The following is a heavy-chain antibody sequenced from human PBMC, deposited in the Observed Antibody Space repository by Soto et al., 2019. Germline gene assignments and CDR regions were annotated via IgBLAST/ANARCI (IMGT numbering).Heavy chain of an antibody. Sequence: ASVKVSCEASGYTVTSYGIGWVRQAPGQGLEWMGWISAYNGNTNYAQKLQGRVTMTTDTSTSTAYMELRSLRSDDAAVYYCARDVLPYYYDSSGYYYVNWFDPWRQRTLVTVFS. D-gene: IGHD3-22*01. J-gene: IGHJ5*02. CDR3: ARDVLPYYYDSSGYYYVNWFDP. CDR2: ISAYNGNT. CDR1: GYTVTSYG. V-gene: IGHV1-18*01.